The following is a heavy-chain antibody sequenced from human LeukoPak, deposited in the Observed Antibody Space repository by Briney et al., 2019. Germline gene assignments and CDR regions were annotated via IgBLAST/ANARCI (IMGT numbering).Heavy chain of an antibody. V-gene: IGHV1-2*06. CDR3: AGEDSGYWPFDI. J-gene: IGHJ3*02. CDR2: IYPNNGGT. CDR1: GYTFSGYY. D-gene: IGHD3-22*01. Sequence: EASVKVSCKASGYTFSGYYIHWVRQAPGQGLEWMGRIYPNNGGTNYAQKFQGRVTMTRDMSMSTAYMELSRLRSDDTAVYYCAGEDSGYWPFDIWGQGTMVTVPS.